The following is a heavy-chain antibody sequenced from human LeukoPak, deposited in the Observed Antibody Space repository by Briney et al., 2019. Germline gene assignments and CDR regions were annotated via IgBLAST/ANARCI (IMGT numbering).Heavy chain of an antibody. J-gene: IGHJ4*02. V-gene: IGHV3-48*03. CDR2: ISSSGSTI. Sequence: PGGSVRLSCAASGFTFSSYEMNWVRQAPGKGLEWVSYISSSGSTIYYADSVKGRFTISRDNAKNSLYLQMNSLRAEDTAVYYCARDPRRRDGYNPFDYWGQGTLVTVSS. CDR3: ARDPRRRDGYNPFDY. CDR1: GFTFSSYE. D-gene: IGHD5-24*01.